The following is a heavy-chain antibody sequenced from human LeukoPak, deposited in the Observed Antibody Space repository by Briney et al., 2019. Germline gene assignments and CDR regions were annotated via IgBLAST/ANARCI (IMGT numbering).Heavy chain of an antibody. V-gene: IGHV3-7*01. CDR3: ARTGYSSSSGLYYYYYYYVDV. CDR2: IKQDGSEK. Sequence: GGSLRLSCAASGFTFSSYWMSWVRQAPGKGLEWVANIKQDGSEKYYVDSVKGRFTISRDNAKNSLYLQMNSLRAEDTAVYYCARTGYSSSSGLYYYYYYYVDVWGKGTTVTVSS. CDR1: GFTFSSYW. J-gene: IGHJ6*03. D-gene: IGHD6-6*01.